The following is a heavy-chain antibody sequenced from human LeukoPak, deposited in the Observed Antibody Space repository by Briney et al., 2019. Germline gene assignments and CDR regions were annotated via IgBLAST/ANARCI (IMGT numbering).Heavy chain of an antibody. V-gene: IGHV3-11*01. CDR1: GFTFSDYY. CDR2: ISTSGSTI. J-gene: IGHJ5*01. Sequence: GGSLRLSCAASGFTFSDYYMSWMRQAPGQGLEWVSYISTSGSTIYHADSVKGRFTISRDNAKNSLYLQMNSLRAEDTAVYYCAREHCSATSCYFDSWGQGSLVTVSS. D-gene: IGHD2-2*01. CDR3: AREHCSATSCYFDS.